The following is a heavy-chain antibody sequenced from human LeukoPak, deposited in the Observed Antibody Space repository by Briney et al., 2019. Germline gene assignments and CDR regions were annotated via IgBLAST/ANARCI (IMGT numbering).Heavy chain of an antibody. CDR2: INDDGRST. V-gene: IGHV3-74*01. CDR1: GFTFSSYW. CDR3: ATFSLVGPTSSPG. J-gene: IGHJ4*02. Sequence: GGSLRLSCAASGFTFSSYWMHWVRQAPGKGLVGVSRINDDGRSTSYADSVKGRFTISRDNAKNTLYLQMNSLRAEDSAVYYCATFSLVGPTSSPGWGQGTLVTVSS. D-gene: IGHD1-26*01.